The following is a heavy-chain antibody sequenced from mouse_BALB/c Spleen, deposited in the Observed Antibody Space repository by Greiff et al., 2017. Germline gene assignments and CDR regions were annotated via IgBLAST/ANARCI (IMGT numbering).Heavy chain of an antibody. CDR2: LYPYDSET. D-gene: IGHD1-1*01. CDR3: ARGNGSSPLDY. Sequence: QVQLQQPGAELVRPGASVKLSCKASGYTFTSYWMNWVKQRPEPGLEWIGRLYPYDSETHYNQKFTDKAILTVDKSSSTAYMQLSSLTSEDSAVYYCARGNGSSPLDYWGQGTTLTVSS. J-gene: IGHJ2*01. CDR1: GYTFTSYW. V-gene: IGHV1-61*01.